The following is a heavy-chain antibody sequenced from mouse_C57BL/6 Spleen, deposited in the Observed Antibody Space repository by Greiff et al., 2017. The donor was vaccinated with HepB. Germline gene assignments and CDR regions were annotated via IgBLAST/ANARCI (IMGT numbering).Heavy chain of an antibody. CDR1: GYTFTSYW. Sequence: QVQLQQPGAELVRPGSSVKLSCKASGYTFTSYWMHWVKQRPIQGLEWIGNIDPSDSETHYNQKFKDKATLTVDKSSSTAYMQLSSLTSEDSAVYYCARGKVYYGYDGGYYFDYWGQGTTLTVSS. CDR2: IDPSDSET. J-gene: IGHJ2*01. V-gene: IGHV1-52*01. D-gene: IGHD2-2*01. CDR3: ARGKVYYGYDGGYYFDY.